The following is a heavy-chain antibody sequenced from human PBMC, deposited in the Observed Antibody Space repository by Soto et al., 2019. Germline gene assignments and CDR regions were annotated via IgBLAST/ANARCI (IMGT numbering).Heavy chain of an antibody. CDR2: IIPIFGTV. V-gene: IGHV1-69*05. J-gene: IGHJ6*02. D-gene: IGHD6-19*01. Sequence: QVQLLQSGAEVKKPGSSVRVSCEASGGTFRTYAISWVRQAPGQGLEWMGQIIPIFGTVNYAQKFQGRVTLNPDXXATTVYRDLRRLSSEDTAVYYCAKGAVAGTPTSYYCYGMDGWGQGTTVTVSS. CDR1: GGTFRTYA. CDR3: AKGAVAGTPTSYYCYGMDG.